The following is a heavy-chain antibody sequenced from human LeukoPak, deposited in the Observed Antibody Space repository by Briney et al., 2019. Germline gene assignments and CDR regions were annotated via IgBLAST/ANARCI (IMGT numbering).Heavy chain of an antibody. CDR2: IYYSGST. V-gene: IGHV4-39*01. J-gene: IGHJ2*01. Sequence: ETLSHTCTVSGGSITTSSYYWGRIRQPPGKGLEWIGIIYYSGSTYYNPSLKGRVTISVDTSKNQFSLKLSSVTAADTAVYYCARAFRARYFDLWGRGTLVTVSS. CDR3: ARAFRARYFDL. D-gene: IGHD2/OR15-2a*01. CDR1: GGSITTSSYY.